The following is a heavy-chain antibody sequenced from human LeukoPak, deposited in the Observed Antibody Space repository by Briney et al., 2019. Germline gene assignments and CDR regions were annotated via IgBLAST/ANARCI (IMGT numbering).Heavy chain of an antibody. CDR2: IIGTGAKT. CDR3: AKDRGYSYGYFDY. V-gene: IGHV3-23*01. CDR1: GFTFSSYA. D-gene: IGHD5-18*01. Sequence: PGGSLSLSCAASGFTFSSYAMSWVRQAPGKGLEWVSVIIGTGAKTHYADSVKGRFTISRDNSKNTLYLQMNSLRAEDTAVYYCAKDRGYSYGYFDYWGQGTLVTVSS. J-gene: IGHJ4*02.